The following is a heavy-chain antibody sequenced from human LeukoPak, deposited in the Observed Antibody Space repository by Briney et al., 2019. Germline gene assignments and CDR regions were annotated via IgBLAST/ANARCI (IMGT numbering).Heavy chain of an antibody. CDR2: IKSEAYGGTT. D-gene: IGHD6-19*01. CDR1: GFTFSKAW. CDR3: AKAYSGWYVWDC. Sequence: GGSLRLSCEASGFTFSKAWMSWVRQAPGRGLEWVGRIKSEAYGGTTDYAAPVSGRFTISRDDSRNTLYLQMSSLRADDTAVYYCAKAYSGWYVWDCWGQGTLVTVSS. V-gene: IGHV3-15*01. J-gene: IGHJ4*02.